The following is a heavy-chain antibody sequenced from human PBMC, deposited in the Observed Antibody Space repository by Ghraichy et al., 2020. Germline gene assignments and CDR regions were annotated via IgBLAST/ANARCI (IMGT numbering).Heavy chain of an antibody. V-gene: IGHV3-48*03. Sequence: GGSLRLSCAASGFIFDSYEMNWVRQTPGKGLEWVAYISKSGTTILYADPVKGRFTISRDNAKNSVFLQMNSLRAEDTSIYYCARASSAYYYNLWGQGTLVTVSS. D-gene: IGHD3-22*01. CDR3: ARASSAYYYNL. CDR1: GFIFDSYE. J-gene: IGHJ4*02. CDR2: ISKSGTTI.